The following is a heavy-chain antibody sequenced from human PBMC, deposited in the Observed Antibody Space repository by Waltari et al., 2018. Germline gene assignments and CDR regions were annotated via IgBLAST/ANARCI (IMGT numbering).Heavy chain of an antibody. V-gene: IGHV5-51*03. CDR1: GYRFASYW. D-gene: IGHD3-16*01. CDR3: ARHPLVWVASTQNAFDV. CDR2: TFPGDPAT. Sequence: EVQLVQSGAEVRKPGESLKISCMGSGYRFASYWIGWVRQMPGKGLEWMGITFPGDPATRYSPSFQGHFTISADTSNSTAYLQWTNLKASDTAMYYCARHPLVWVASTQNAFDVWGQGTMVTVSS. J-gene: IGHJ3*01.